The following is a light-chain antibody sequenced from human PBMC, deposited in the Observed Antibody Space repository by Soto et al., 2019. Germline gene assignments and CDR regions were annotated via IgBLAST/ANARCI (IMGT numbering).Light chain of an antibody. CDR3: QQYNDWPRT. Sequence: EIVMTQSPATLSVSPGERGTLSCRASQSVNSNLACYQQKLGQAPRLLIYGASTRATGIPARFSGSGSGTEFTFTISSLQSEDLAIYYCQQYNDWPRTFGQGTKVEVK. CDR2: GAS. J-gene: IGKJ1*01. V-gene: IGKV3-15*01. CDR1: QSVNSN.